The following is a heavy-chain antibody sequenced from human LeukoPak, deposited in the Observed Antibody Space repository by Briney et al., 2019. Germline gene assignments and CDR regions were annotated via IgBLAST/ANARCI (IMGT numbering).Heavy chain of an antibody. CDR1: GGSINAYY. CDR2: VYHSGST. V-gene: IGHV4-59*01. CDR3: AREGDYYDSGDYYRIDF. J-gene: IGHJ4*02. D-gene: IGHD3-22*01. Sequence: PSETLSLTCTVSGGSINAYYWSWIRQPPGKGLEWIGYVYHSGSTNYNPSLKSRVTMSVDTSNSQFSLRLSSVTAADTAMYYCAREGDYYDSGDYYRIDFWGQGTLVTVSS.